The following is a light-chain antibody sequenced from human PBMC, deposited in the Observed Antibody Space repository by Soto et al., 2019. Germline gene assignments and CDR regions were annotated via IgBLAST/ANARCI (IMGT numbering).Light chain of an antibody. V-gene: IGLV2-14*01. CDR1: SSDIGGHNF. Sequence: QSALTQPAAVSASLGQSITISCSGTSSDIGGHNFVSWYQQLPGKTPKVLIYGVSNRPSGISNRFSGSKSGNTASLTISGLQAEDEADYYCSSYTLSNTWVFGGGTKLTVL. CDR3: SSYTLSNTWV. J-gene: IGLJ3*02. CDR2: GVS.